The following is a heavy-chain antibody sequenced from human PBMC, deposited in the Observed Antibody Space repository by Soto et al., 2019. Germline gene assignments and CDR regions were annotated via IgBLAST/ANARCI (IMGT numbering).Heavy chain of an antibody. CDR2: LQTDGSHP. D-gene: IGHD2-21*02. J-gene: IGHJ4*02. CDR3: ARGGDPDY. CDR1: GFTFDYYW. Sequence: GGSLRLSCVASGFTFDYYWMHWVRPAPGEGLMWVSRLQTDGSHPDYADSVKGRFTISRDNAKNTLYLQMNNLRAEDTAVYYCARGGDPDYWGQGTLVTVSS. V-gene: IGHV3-74*01.